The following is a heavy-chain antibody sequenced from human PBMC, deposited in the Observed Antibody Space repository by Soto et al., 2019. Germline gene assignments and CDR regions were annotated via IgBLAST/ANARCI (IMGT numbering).Heavy chain of an antibody. CDR2: INPSGGST. D-gene: IGHD2-15*01. V-gene: IGHV1-46*01. CDR3: ATSGPYPYAGY. Sequence: GASVKVSCKASGYTFTSYYTHWVRQAPGQGLEWMAIINPSGGSTSYAQKFQGRVTMTRDTSTSTVYMELSSLRSEDTAVYYCATSGPYPYAGYWGQGTLVTVSS. J-gene: IGHJ4*02. CDR1: GYTFTSYY.